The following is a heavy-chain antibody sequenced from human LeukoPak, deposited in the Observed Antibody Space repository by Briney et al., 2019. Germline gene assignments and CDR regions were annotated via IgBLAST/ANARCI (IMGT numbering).Heavy chain of an antibody. CDR3: LRGDRRDY. V-gene: IGHV3-21*06. J-gene: IGHJ4*02. CDR1: GFTFITYS. CDR2: IDSSGGYM. Sequence: PGGSLRLSCEASGFTFITYSMDWARQAPGKGLEWVSSIDSSGGYMFYADSVKGPFIITRDNAKDSLNLQMNSLRVEDTAFYYCLRGDRRDYWGQGTLVTVSS.